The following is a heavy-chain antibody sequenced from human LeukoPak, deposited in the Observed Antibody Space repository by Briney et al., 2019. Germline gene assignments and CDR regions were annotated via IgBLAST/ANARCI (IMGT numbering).Heavy chain of an antibody. V-gene: IGHV1-2*02. CDR2: INPNSGGT. Sequence: ASVKVSCKASGYTFTGYYMHWVRQAPGQGLEWMGWINPNSGGTNYAQKFQGRVTMTRDTSISTAYMELSRLRSDDTAVYYCARSSMAARKSGDAFDIWGHGTMVTVSS. CDR3: ARSSMAARKSGDAFDI. J-gene: IGHJ3*02. D-gene: IGHD6-6*01. CDR1: GYTFTGYY.